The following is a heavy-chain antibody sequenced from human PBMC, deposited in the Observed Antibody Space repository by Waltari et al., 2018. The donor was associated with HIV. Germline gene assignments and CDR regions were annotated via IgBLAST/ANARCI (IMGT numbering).Heavy chain of an antibody. V-gene: IGHV4-39*01. CDR3: ARVQTGVDTAMVNRYFDL. D-gene: IGHD5-18*01. CDR1: GGSISNSRYY. CDR2: IYYSGST. Sequence: QLQLPESGPGLVKPSETLSLTCTVSGGSISNSRYYLGWSRQPPGRGLEWIGSIYYSGSTYYNPSLKSRVTISVDTSKNQFSLKLSSVTAADTAVYYCARVQTGVDTAMVNRYFDLWGRGTLVTVSS. J-gene: IGHJ2*01.